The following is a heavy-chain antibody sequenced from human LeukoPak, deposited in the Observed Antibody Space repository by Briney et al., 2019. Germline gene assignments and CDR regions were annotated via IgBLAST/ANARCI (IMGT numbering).Heavy chain of an antibody. CDR3: ARHVPITMVRGVFDY. V-gene: IGHV3-53*01. Sequence: GGSLRLSCAASGFTVSSNYMSWVRQAPGKGLEWVSLIYSGGTTYYADSVKGRFTISRDNSKNTLFLQMNSLRAEDTAVYYCARHVPITMVRGVFDYWGQGTLVTVSS. J-gene: IGHJ4*02. CDR2: IYSGGTT. CDR1: GFTVSSNY. D-gene: IGHD3-10*01.